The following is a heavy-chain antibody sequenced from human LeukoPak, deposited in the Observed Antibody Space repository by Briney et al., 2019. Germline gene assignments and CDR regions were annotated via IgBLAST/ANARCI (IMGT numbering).Heavy chain of an antibody. D-gene: IGHD6-13*01. V-gene: IGHV3-53*01. J-gene: IGHJ1*01. Sequence: GGSLRLSCAASGFTVSSNYMSWVRQAPGKGLEWVSVIYSGDSTYYADSVKGRFTISRDNSKNTLYPQMNSLRAEDTAVYYCARAPSSSWYTGHFQHWGQGTLVTVSS. CDR3: ARAPSSSWYTGHFQH. CDR2: IYSGDST. CDR1: GFTVSSNY.